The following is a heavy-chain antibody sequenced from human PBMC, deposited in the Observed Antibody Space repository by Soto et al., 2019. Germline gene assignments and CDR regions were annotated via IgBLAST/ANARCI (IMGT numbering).Heavy chain of an antibody. D-gene: IGHD3-10*01. J-gene: IGHJ4*02. CDR1: GFTFNSYA. CDR2: ISGNGGST. V-gene: IGHV3-64*01. Sequence: EMQLVESGGGLVQPGGSLRLSCAASGFTFNSYAMHWVRQAPGKGLEYVSAISGNGGSTYYANSVKGRFTISRDNSKNTLYLQMGSLRAEDMAVYYCARRGYGLYFEYWGQGNLVTVSS. CDR3: ARRGYGLYFEY.